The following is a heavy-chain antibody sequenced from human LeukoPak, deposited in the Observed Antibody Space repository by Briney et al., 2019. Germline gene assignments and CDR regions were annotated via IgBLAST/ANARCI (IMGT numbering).Heavy chain of an antibody. CDR1: RFTLSNYW. J-gene: IGHJ4*02. CDR2: IKQDGSET. D-gene: IGHD6-19*01. CDR3: ARQRGSGCLDY. Sequence: GGSLRLSCAASRFTLSNYWMSWVRQAPGKGLEWVANIKQDGSETYYVDSMKGRFTISRDNAKNSLSLQMNSLRAEDTAVYYCARQRGSGCLDYWGQGTLVTVSS. V-gene: IGHV3-7*01.